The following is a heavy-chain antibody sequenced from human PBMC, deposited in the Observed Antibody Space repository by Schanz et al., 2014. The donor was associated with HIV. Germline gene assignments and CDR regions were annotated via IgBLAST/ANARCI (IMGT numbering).Heavy chain of an antibody. CDR2: INPNSGGT. Sequence: QVQLVQSGAEVKKPGASVKVSCKASGYTFTGYYMHWVRQAPGQGLEWMGWINPNSGGTNYAQKFQGRVNMTRDTSVSTAYMELSRLRSDDTAVYYCARVGRAYYYDSSGGIDYWGQGTLVTVSS. J-gene: IGHJ4*02. D-gene: IGHD3-22*01. CDR3: ARVGRAYYYDSSGGIDY. V-gene: IGHV1-2*02. CDR1: GYTFTGYY.